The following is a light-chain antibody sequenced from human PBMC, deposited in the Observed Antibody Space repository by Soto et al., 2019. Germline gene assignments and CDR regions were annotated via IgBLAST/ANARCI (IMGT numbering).Light chain of an antibody. CDR3: HHSYTTPLT. Sequence: DIQMTQSPSSLSASVGDTVTITCRASQPISLYLSWYQQKPGKAPKRLMSATSRLQSGVPSRFSGSGSGTGFTLTITSLQPEDFATYSCHHSYTTPLTFGGGTRVQL. CDR1: QPISLY. CDR2: ATS. J-gene: IGKJ4*01. V-gene: IGKV1-39*01.